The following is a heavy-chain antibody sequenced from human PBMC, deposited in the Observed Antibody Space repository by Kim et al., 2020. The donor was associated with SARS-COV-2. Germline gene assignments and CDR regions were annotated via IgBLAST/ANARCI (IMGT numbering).Heavy chain of an antibody. CDR2: IDPSDSYT. D-gene: IGHD3-10*01. Sequence: GESLKISCKGSGYSFTSYWISWVRQMPGKGLEWMGRIDPSDSYTNYSPSFQGHVTISADKSISTAYLQWSSLKASDTAMYYCARLVMVRGVINYYYGMDVWGQGTTVTVSS. CDR3: ARLVMVRGVINYYYGMDV. J-gene: IGHJ6*02. V-gene: IGHV5-10-1*01. CDR1: GYSFTSYW.